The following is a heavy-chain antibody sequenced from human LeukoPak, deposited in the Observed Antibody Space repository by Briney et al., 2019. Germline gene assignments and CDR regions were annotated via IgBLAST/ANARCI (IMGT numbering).Heavy chain of an antibody. J-gene: IGHJ3*02. V-gene: IGHV1-8*01. D-gene: IGHD3-10*01. CDR3: ARGSLSRGSGDDAFDI. CDR2: MNPNSGNT. CDR1: GYTFTSYD. Sequence: ASVKVSCKASGYTFTSYDINWVRQATGQGLEWMGWMNPNSGNTGYAQKFQGRVTMTRNTSISTAYMELSSLRSEDTAVYYCARGSLSRGSGDDAFDIWGQGTMVTVSS.